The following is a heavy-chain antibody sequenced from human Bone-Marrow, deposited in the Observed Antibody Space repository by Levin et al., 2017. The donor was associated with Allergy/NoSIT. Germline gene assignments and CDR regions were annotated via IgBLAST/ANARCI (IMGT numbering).Heavy chain of an antibody. V-gene: IGHV5-51*01. CDR3: ARQNSARWRSVALQLHLGELSP. J-gene: IGHJ5*02. CDR2: IYPGDSDT. Sequence: GGSLRLSCKGSGYSFTSYWIGWVRQMPGKGLEWMGIIYPGDSDTRYSPSFQGQVTISADKSISTAYLQWSSLKASDTAMYYCARQNSARWRSVALQLHLGELSPWGQGTLVTVSS. CDR1: GYSFTSYW. D-gene: IGHD3-16*02.